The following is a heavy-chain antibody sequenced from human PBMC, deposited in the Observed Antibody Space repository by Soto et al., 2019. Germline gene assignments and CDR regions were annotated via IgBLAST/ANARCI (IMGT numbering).Heavy chain of an antibody. V-gene: IGHV4-31*03. CDR1: VVSIRSAGHY. Sequence: PSETLSLTCTFSVVSIRSAGHYCSWIRQHPWKGLEWIGYINHSGTTFYNPALKSRLTISVDTSENQFSLRLTSVTAADTAVYFYARWGGFCTDGVCVAPFEPWGQGTLVNVSS. CDR3: ARWGGFCTDGVCVAPFEP. CDR2: INHSGTT. D-gene: IGHD2-8*01. J-gene: IGHJ5*02.